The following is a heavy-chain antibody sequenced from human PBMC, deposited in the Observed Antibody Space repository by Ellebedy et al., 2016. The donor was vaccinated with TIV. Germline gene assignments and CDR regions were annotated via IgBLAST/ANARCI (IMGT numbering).Heavy chain of an antibody. CDR1: GYSFTNYS. D-gene: IGHD3-16*01. J-gene: IGHJ4*02. Sequence: GESLKISCKGSGYSFTNYSIGWVRQIPGKGLEWMGDIYPGDSGTRYTPSFQGQFTISADKSISTAYLQWSSLKASDTAMYYCARQGGVNFRVDYWGQGTLVTVSS. CDR3: ARQGGVNFRVDY. V-gene: IGHV5-51*01. CDR2: IYPGDSGT.